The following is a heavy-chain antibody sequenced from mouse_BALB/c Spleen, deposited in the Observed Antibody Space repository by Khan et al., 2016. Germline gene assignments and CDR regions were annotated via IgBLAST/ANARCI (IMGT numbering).Heavy chain of an antibody. CDR3: ARDDQDYDAWFAS. J-gene: IGHJ3*01. D-gene: IGHD2-4*01. CDR1: GFSLTNSG. Sequence: QTQLEESGPGLVAPSQSLSITCTVSGFSLTNSGVHWVRQPPGKGLDWLGVIWAGGSTDYNSALMSRLSITKDNSQNQVFLKMNSLQTDDTAMYYCARDDQDYDAWFASWGQGTLVT. CDR2: IWAGGST. V-gene: IGHV2-9*02.